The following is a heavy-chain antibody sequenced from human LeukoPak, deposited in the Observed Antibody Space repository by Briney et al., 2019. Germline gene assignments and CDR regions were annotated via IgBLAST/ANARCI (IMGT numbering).Heavy chain of an antibody. J-gene: IGHJ4*02. V-gene: IGHV4-34*01. D-gene: IGHD3-10*02. CDR2: INHSGST. CDR1: GGSFSGYY. CDR3: ARGPRGPLSSGGYYY. Sequence: SETLSLTCAVYGGSFSGYYWSWIRQPPGKGLEWIGEINHSGSTNYNPSLKSRVTISVDTSKNQFSLKLSSVTAADTAVYYCARGPRGPLSSGGYYYWGQGTLVTVSS.